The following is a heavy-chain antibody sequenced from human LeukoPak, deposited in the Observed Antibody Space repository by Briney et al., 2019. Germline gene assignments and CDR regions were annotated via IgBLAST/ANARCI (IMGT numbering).Heavy chain of an antibody. CDR1: GGSISSGGYY. Sequence: PSQTLSLTCTVSGGSISSGGYYWSWIRQPPGKGLEWIGHMYHSGSTYYNPSLKSRVTISVDRSKNQFSLKLSSVTVADTAVYYCGARRAFDIWGQGTMVTVSS. J-gene: IGHJ3*02. D-gene: IGHD6-6*01. V-gene: IGHV4-30-2*01. CDR3: GARRAFDI. CDR2: MYHSGST.